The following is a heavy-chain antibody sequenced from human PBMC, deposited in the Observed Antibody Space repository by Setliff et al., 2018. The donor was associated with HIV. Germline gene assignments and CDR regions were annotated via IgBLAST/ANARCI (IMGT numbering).Heavy chain of an antibody. CDR3: ARAPYVSGSFGWFDP. CDR2: IHYTGTT. D-gene: IGHD3-10*01. Sequence: LSLTCTVSGGSISSSSYYWNWFRQYPGKGLEWIGYIHYTGTTNQNPSLRSLITISLDTSKNQFSLKLTSVTAADAAVYYCARAPYVSGSFGWFDPWGQGTLVTVSS. CDR1: GGSISSSSYY. J-gene: IGHJ5*02. V-gene: IGHV4-31*01.